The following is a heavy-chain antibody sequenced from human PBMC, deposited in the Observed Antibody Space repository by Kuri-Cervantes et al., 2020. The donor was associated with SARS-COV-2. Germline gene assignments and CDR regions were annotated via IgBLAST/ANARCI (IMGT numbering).Heavy chain of an antibody. CDR3: SRAGPGVSWDF. Sequence: GGSLRISCAASGFTFSDHAMDWVRQAPGKGLEWVGRIKNKDQGYTTYYAASVKGRFTISRDDSKDSLYLQLNSLKSEDTALYYCSRAGPGVSWDFWGQGTLVTVSS. V-gene: IGHV3-72*01. CDR2: IKNKDQGYTT. D-gene: IGHD2-8*01. J-gene: IGHJ4*02. CDR1: GFTFSDHA.